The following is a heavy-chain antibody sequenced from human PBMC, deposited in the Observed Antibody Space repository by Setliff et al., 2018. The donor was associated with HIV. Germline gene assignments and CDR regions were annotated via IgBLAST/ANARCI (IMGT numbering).Heavy chain of an antibody. CDR3: ARDKTSRYYYTGSAYSDYFDF. D-gene: IGHD3-10*01. Sequence: ASVKVSCKASGYSLTKYALHWVRQAPGQRLEWMGWINANKGNTKYSQKFQGRVTITWDTSASAAYMELSSLRSEGTAVYYCARDKTSRYYYTGSAYSDYFDFWGQGTLVTVSS. J-gene: IGHJ4*02. CDR2: INANKGNT. V-gene: IGHV1-3*01. CDR1: GYSLTKYA.